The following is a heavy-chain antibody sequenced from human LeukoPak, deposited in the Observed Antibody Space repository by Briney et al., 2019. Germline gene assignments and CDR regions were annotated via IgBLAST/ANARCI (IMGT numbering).Heavy chain of an antibody. Sequence: GGSLRLSCAASGFTFSSYTMSWVRQAPGKGLEWDSTITTSDGNTYYAGSVKGRLTVSRDNSKNTLYLQMNSLRAEDTAVYYCAKDGGLWVSAHWGDSWGRGTLVTVSS. J-gene: IGHJ4*02. D-gene: IGHD7-27*01. V-gene: IGHV3-23*01. CDR3: AKDGGLWVSAHWGDS. CDR2: ITTSDGNT. CDR1: GFTFSSYT.